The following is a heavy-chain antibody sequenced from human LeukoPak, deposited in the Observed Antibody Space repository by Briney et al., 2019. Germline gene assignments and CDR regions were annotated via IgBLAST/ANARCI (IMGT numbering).Heavy chain of an antibody. CDR3: VRLGPFYDSSSYGDYNWFDP. J-gene: IGHJ5*02. V-gene: IGHV1-46*01. CDR1: GYTFTSYY. Sequence: ASVKVSCKASGYTFTSYYMHWVRQAPGQGLKWLGIINPSGGSTTYAQKFQGRVTITADESTSTAYMELSSLRSEDTAVYYCVRLGPFYDSSSYGDYNWFDPWGQGTLVTVSS. CDR2: INPSGGST. D-gene: IGHD3-22*01.